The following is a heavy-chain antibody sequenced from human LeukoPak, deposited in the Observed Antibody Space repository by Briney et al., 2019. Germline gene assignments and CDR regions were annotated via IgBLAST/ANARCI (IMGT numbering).Heavy chain of an antibody. D-gene: IGHD2-8*02. CDR1: GFTFSSYA. Sequence: GGSLRLSCAASGFTFSSYAMHWVCQAPGKGLEWVAVISYDGSNKYYADSVKGRFTISRDNSKNTLYLQMNSLRPEDTAVYYCARGYWSLDYWGQGTLVTVSS. CDR2: ISYDGSNK. J-gene: IGHJ4*02. CDR3: ARGYWSLDY. V-gene: IGHV3-30-3*01.